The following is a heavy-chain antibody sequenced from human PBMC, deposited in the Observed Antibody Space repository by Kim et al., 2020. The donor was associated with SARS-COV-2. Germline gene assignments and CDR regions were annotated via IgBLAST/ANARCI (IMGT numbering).Heavy chain of an antibody. J-gene: IGHJ6*02. CDR1: GFTFSSYA. Sequence: GGSLRLSCAASGFTFSSYAMSWVRQAPGKGLEWVSAISGSGGSTYYADSVKGRFTISRDNSKNTLYLQMNSLRAEDTAIYYCAKWRKEGATHYYYGMDVWGQGTTVTVSS. D-gene: IGHD1-26*01. CDR3: AKWRKEGATHYYYGMDV. CDR2: ISGSGGST. V-gene: IGHV3-23*01.